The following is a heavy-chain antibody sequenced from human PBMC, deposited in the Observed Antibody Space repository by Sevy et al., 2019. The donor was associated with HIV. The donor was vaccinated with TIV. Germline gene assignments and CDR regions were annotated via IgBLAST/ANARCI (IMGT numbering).Heavy chain of an antibody. V-gene: IGHV1-2*02. Sequence: ASVKVSCKASGYTFTGYYMHWVRQAPGQGLEWMGWINPNSGGTNYAQKFQGRVTMTRETSISTAYMELSRLRSDDTAVYYCARDQEAAHTYYDFWGGHNWFGPWGQGTLVTVSS. D-gene: IGHD3-3*01. J-gene: IGHJ5*02. CDR1: GYTFTGYY. CDR3: ARDQEAAHTYYDFWGGHNWFGP. CDR2: INPNSGGT.